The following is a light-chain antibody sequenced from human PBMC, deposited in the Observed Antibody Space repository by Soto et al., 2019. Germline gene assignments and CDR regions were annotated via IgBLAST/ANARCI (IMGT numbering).Light chain of an antibody. CDR2: GNS. Sequence: QSLLTQPPSVSGAPGQRVTISCTGSISNIRAGYDVHWYQQLPGTAPKLLIYGNSNRPSGVPDRFSGSKSGTSASLAITGLQAEDEADYYCQSYDSSLSGPYVFGTGTKVTVL. CDR3: QSYDSSLSGPYV. J-gene: IGLJ1*01. CDR1: ISNIRAGYD. V-gene: IGLV1-40*01.